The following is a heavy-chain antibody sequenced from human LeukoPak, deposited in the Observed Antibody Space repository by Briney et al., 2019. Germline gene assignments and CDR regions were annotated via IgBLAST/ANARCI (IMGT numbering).Heavy chain of an antibody. CDR2: IKQDASDK. V-gene: IGHV3-7*01. Sequence: GGSLRLSCAASGFTFSSHWMSWVRQAPGKGLEWVAYIKQDASDKYYVDSMKGRFTISRDNAKNSLYLQMNSLRAEDTAVYYCARDPIHGDYEPNYYYYGMDVWGQGTTVTVSS. CDR1: GFTFSSHW. J-gene: IGHJ6*02. CDR3: ARDPIHGDYEPNYYYYGMDV. D-gene: IGHD4-17*01.